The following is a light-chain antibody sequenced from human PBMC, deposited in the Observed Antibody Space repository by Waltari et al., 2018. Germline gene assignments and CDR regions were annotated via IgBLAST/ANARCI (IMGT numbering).Light chain of an antibody. CDR1: RRFCRA. CDR3: QHYVRLPAT. V-gene: IGKV3-20*01. Sequence: EIVWTQSPGSLSSSPGERVTLSCRASRRFCRALAWYQQKPGQAPRPLIFGASNRATGIPDRFSGSGSETAFSLTISRLEPEDFAVYYCQHYVRLPATFGRGTKVEIK. J-gene: IGKJ1*01. CDR2: GAS.